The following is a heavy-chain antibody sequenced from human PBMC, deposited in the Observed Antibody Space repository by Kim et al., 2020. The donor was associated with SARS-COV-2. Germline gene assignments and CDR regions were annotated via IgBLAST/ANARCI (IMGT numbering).Heavy chain of an antibody. J-gene: IGHJ4*02. CDR3: ARHSPYASGVDFDY. Sequence: NSSHHSRVTLSVETSKTQFSLKLTSVTAADTAVYYCARHSPYASGVDFDYWGQGTLVTVSS. D-gene: IGHD2-8*01. V-gene: IGHV4-39*01.